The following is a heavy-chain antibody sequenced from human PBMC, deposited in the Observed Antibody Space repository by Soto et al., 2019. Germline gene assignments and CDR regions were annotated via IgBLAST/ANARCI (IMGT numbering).Heavy chain of an antibody. J-gene: IGHJ5*02. D-gene: IGHD2-8*01. CDR1: GGSISSSNW. V-gene: IGHV4-4*02. Sequence: QVQLQESGPGLVKPSGTLSLTCAVSGGSISSSNWWSWVRQPPGKGLEWIGEIYHSGRTNYNPSLKSRFTISVDKSKNQFSLKLSFVTAADTAVYYCARDRRGSVGRGLVLMPWGQGTLVTVSS. CDR2: IYHSGRT. CDR3: ARDRRGSVGRGLVLMP.